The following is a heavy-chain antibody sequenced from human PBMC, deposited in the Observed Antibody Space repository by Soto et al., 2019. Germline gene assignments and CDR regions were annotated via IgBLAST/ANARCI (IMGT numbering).Heavy chain of an antibody. V-gene: IGHV4-31*11. CDR3: AREMNYYDTSGDSYFDY. CDR1: GGSISSGTYH. D-gene: IGHD3-22*01. J-gene: IGHJ4*02. Sequence: SETLSLTCAVSGGSISSGTYHWTWIRQHPEKGLEWIGYIYYSGSTYYNPSLKSRVTISVDTSKNQFSLRLSSVTAADTAVYYCAREMNYYDTSGDSYFDYWGQGTLVTVSS. CDR2: IYYSGST.